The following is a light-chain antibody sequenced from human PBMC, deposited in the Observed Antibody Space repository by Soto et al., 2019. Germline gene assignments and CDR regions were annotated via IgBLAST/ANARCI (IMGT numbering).Light chain of an antibody. CDR1: QSVSSN. CDR3: QQYNNWPRT. J-gene: IGKJ1*01. V-gene: IGKV3-15*01. Sequence: DILMTQSPATLSLSPWGRATLSCRASQSVSSNLAWYQQKPGQAPRLLIQRASTRATGIPARFSGSGSGTDFTLTISSLEPEDFAVYYCQQYNNWPRTFGQGTKVDIK. CDR2: RAS.